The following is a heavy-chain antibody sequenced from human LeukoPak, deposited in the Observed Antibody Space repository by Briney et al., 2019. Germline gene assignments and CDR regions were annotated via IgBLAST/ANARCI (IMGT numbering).Heavy chain of an antibody. Sequence: AVTLRFSCAASGFTFDDYGMSWVPQAPGKGLEWVSGINWSGDSTGYADSVKGRFTISRDIAKNSLHLQMKSLRAEDTALYRCARAGYSSSSTQAVFDYWGQGTLVTVSS. J-gene: IGHJ4*02. CDR2: INWSGDST. CDR1: GFTFDDYG. D-gene: IGHD6-6*01. CDR3: ARAGYSSSSTQAVFDY. V-gene: IGHV3-20*01.